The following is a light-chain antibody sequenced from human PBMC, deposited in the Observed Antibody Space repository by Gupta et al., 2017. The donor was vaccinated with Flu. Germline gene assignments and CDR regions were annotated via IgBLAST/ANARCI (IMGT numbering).Light chain of an antibody. J-gene: IGKJ5*01. CDR1: QSISSY. V-gene: IGKV1-39*01. CDR2: AAS. Sequence: DIQMTQSPSSLSASVVDRVTITCRASQSISSYLNWYQQKPGKAPKLLIYAASSFPSGVPSRFHGSGSGTDFTLNIRRLKTVNFATYYCQQSYSTPCITFGQGTRLEIK. CDR3: QQSYSTPCIT.